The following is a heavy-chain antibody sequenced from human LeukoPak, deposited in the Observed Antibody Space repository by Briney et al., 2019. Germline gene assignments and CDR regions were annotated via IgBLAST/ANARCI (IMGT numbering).Heavy chain of an antibody. V-gene: IGHV4-39*01. J-gene: IGHJ4*02. CDR3: VRQKITTSDY. Sequence: SETLSLTCSVSGGSISSSNYYWGWIRQSPGKGLEWIGSIYYSGSTYYNPSLKSRLTISVDTSKNQFSLQLSSVTAAGTAVYYCVRQKITTSDYWGQGSMVTVSS. D-gene: IGHD4-11*01. CDR1: GGSISSSNYY. CDR2: IYYSGST.